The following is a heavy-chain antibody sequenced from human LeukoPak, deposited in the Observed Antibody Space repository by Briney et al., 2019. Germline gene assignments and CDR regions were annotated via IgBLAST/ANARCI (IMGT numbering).Heavy chain of an antibody. D-gene: IGHD3-3*01. CDR3: ARGGYDFWSGYLNCFDP. V-gene: IGHV1-2*02. Sequence: ASVKVSCKASGYTFTGYYMHWVRQAPGQGLEWMGWTNPNSGGTNYAQKFQGRVTMTRDTSISTAYMELSRLRSDDTAVYYCARGGYDFWSGYLNCFDPWGQGTLVTVSS. J-gene: IGHJ5*02. CDR2: TNPNSGGT. CDR1: GYTFTGYY.